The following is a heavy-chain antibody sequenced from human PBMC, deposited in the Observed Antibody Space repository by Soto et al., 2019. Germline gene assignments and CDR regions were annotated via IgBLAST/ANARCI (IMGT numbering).Heavy chain of an antibody. CDR1: GGSISRYY. J-gene: IGHJ5*02. Sequence: SETLSLTCTGSGGSISRYYWSWIRQPPGKGLEWIGYIYYSGSTNYNPSLKSRVTISVDTSKNQFSLKLSSVTAADTAVYYCARQDSSGWLEWFDPWGQGTLVTVSS. D-gene: IGHD6-19*01. CDR3: ARQDSSGWLEWFDP. V-gene: IGHV4-59*08. CDR2: IYYSGST.